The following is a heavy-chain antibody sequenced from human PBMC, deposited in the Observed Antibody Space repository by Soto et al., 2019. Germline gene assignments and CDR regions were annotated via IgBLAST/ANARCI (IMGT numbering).Heavy chain of an antibody. J-gene: IGHJ4*02. CDR2: IDPSDSYT. CDR1: GYSFTSYW. V-gene: IGHV5-10-1*01. D-gene: IGHD6-19*01. CDR3: ARHVAVAPPTGFDY. Sequence: PGESLKISCQGSGYSFTSYWISWVRQMPGKGLEWMGRIDPSDSYTNYSPSFQGHVTISADKSISTAYLQWSSLKASDTAMYYCARHVAVAPPTGFDYWGQGTLVTVSS.